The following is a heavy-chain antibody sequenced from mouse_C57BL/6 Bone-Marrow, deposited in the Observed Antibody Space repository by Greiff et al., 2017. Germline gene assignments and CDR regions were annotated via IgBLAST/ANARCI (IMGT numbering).Heavy chain of an antibody. Sequence: QVQLQQSGAELVKPGASVKLSCKASGYTFTEYTIHWVKQRSGQGLEWIGWFYPGSGSIKYNEKFKDKATLTADKSSSTVYMELSRVTSAASAGYFCARHEEGLRLRGYAMDYWGQGTSVTVSS. D-gene: IGHD3-2*02. J-gene: IGHJ4*01. V-gene: IGHV1-62-2*01. CDR1: GYTFTEYT. CDR3: ARHEEGLRLRGYAMDY. CDR2: FYPGSGSI.